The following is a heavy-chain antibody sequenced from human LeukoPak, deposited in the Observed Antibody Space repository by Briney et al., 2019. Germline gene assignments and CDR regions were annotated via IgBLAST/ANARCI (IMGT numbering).Heavy chain of an antibody. CDR1: GFTFSSYS. J-gene: IGHJ5*02. CDR2: TSSGSSWI. CDR3: ARDAGGRTQREGWFDP. D-gene: IGHD1-1*01. Sequence: GGSLRLSCAASGFTFSSYSMNWVRQTPGKGLEWVASTSSGSSWIYYADSVRGRFTISRDNAKNLLYLQMNSLRVEDTAIYYCARDAGGRTQREGWFDPWGQGTLVTVSS. V-gene: IGHV3-21*06.